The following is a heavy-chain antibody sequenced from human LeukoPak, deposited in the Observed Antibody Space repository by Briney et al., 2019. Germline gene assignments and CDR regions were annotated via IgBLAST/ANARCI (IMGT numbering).Heavy chain of an antibody. CDR1: GGSISSGDYY. J-gene: IGHJ4*02. Sequence: SETLSLTCTVSGGSISSGDYYWSWIRQPPGKGLEWIGYIYYSGSTNYNPSLKSRVTISVDTSKNQFSLKLSSVTAADTAVYYCARAAYSGSYHSDYWGQGTLVTVSS. CDR2: IYYSGST. V-gene: IGHV4-61*08. CDR3: ARAAYSGSYHSDY. D-gene: IGHD1-26*01.